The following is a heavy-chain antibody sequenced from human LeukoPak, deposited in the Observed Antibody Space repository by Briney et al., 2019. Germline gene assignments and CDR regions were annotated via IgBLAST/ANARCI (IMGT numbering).Heavy chain of an antibody. CDR1: GVSISGNY. Sequence: SETLSLTCTVSGVSISGNYWSWIRQPPGKGLEWIGYIFYTGSTNYNPSLKSRVTILLDTSKNQFSLKLSSVSAADTAVYYCAREGSVAGTKRAKNWFDPWGQGTLVTVSS. D-gene: IGHD6-19*01. CDR2: IFYTGST. V-gene: IGHV4-59*01. CDR3: AREGSVAGTKRAKNWFDP. J-gene: IGHJ5*02.